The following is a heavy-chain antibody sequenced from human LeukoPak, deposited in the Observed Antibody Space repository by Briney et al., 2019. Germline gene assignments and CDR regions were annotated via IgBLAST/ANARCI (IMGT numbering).Heavy chain of an antibody. J-gene: IGHJ4*02. D-gene: IGHD1-26*01. V-gene: IGHV3-23*01. CDR3: AKQKGSASGASDY. CDR2: ISGDGGST. Sequence: GGSLRLSCAASGFTFSSYAINWVRQAPGKGLECVSAISGDGGSTYYADSVKGRFTISRDNSKNTMYPQMNSLRAEDTAVYYCAKQKGSASGASDYWGQGTLVTVSS. CDR1: GFTFSSYA.